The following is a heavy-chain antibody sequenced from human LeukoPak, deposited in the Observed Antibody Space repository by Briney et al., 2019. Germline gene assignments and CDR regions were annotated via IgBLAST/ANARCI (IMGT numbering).Heavy chain of an antibody. CDR2: INVGNGNT. CDR3: ARDKGDY. CDR1: GYTFTTYA. J-gene: IGHJ4*02. Sequence: GASVKVSCKASGYTFTTYAMHWVRQAPGQRLEWMGWINVGNGNTKYSQKFQGRVTITRDTSASTAYMELSSLRSEDTAVYYCARDKGDYWGQGTLVTVSS. V-gene: IGHV1-3*01.